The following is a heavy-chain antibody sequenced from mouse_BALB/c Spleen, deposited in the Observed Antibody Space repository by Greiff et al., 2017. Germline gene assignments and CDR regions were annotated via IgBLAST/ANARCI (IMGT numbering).Heavy chain of an antibody. Sequence: EVQLQQSGPELVKPGASVKISCKASGYSFTGYFMNWVMQSHGKSLEWIGRINPYNGDTFYNQKFKGKATLTVDKSSSTAHMELRSLASEDSAVYYCARTWYFDVWGAGTTVTVSS. J-gene: IGHJ1*01. CDR3: ARTWYFDV. CDR2: INPYNGDT. V-gene: IGHV1-20*02. CDR1: GYSFTGYF.